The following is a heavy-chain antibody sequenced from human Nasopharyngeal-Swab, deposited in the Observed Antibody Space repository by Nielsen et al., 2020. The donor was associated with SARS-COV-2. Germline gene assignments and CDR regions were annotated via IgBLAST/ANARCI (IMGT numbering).Heavy chain of an antibody. D-gene: IGHD3-22*01. Sequence: SVKVSCKASGGTFSSYAISWVRQAPGQRLEWMGRIIPIFGIANYAQKLQGRVTITAEKSTSTAYMAPSSLRSGDTAVYYCANKGGGDYYDSRRYYNYVMDVWGQGTTVTVSS. V-gene: IGHV1-69*04. CDR1: GGTFSSYA. J-gene: IGHJ6*02. CDR2: IIPIFGIA. CDR3: ANKGGGDYYDSRRYYNYVMDV.